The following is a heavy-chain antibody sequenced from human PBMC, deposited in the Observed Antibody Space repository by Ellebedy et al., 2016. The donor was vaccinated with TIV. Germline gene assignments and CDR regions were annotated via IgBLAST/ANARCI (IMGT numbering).Heavy chain of an antibody. CDR2: ISSTSSSM. CDR3: ARENAGAARN. V-gene: IGHV3-21*01. CDR1: GFTFSSYS. D-gene: IGHD6-6*01. J-gene: IGHJ4*02. Sequence: PGGSLRLSCAASGFTFSSYSMNWVRQPPGKGLEWVSSISSTSSSMYYADSVKGRFTISRDNAKNSLYLQMNSLRAEDTAVYYCARENAGAARNWGQGTLVTVSS.